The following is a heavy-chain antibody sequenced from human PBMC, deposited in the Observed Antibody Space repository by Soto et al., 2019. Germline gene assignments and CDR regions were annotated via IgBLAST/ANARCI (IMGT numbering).Heavy chain of an antibody. CDR3: ARGRRITIFVMDYYYYGMDV. CDR1: GGSINSRSYY. Sequence: SETLSLTCTVSGGSINSRSYYWGWIRQPPGKGLEWIGSIYHSGSTYYNPSLKSRVTISVDTSKNQFSLKLSSVTAADTAVYYCARGRRITIFVMDYYYYGMDVWGQGTTVTVSS. J-gene: IGHJ6*02. CDR2: IYHSGST. V-gene: IGHV4-39*01. D-gene: IGHD3-9*01.